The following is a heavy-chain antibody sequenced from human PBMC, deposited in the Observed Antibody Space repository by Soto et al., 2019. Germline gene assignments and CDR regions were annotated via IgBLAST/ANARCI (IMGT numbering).Heavy chain of an antibody. J-gene: IGHJ4*02. V-gene: IGHV2-5*02. CDR3: ALVANSGYDQYYFDY. Sequence: SGPTRVNPTQTLTLTCTFSGFSLSTSGVGVGWIRQPPGKALEWLALIYWDDDKRYSPSLKSRLTITKDTSKNQVVLTMTNMDPVDTATYYCALVANSGYDQYYFDYWGQGTLVTVSS. D-gene: IGHD5-12*01. CDR2: IYWDDDK. CDR1: GFSLSTSGVG.